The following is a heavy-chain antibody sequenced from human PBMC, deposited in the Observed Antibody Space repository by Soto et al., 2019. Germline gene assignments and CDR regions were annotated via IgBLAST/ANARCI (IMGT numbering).Heavy chain of an antibody. CDR1: GGSISDFY. J-gene: IGHJ4*02. CDR2: IYYSGST. CDR3: ARVGGLAARTFDY. Sequence: SETLSLTCTVSGGSISDFYWSWIRQPPGKGLEWIGYIYYSGSTNCNPSLKSRVTISVDTSKNQFSLNLRSMSPADTAVYYCARVGGLAARTFDYWGPGTLVTVSS. D-gene: IGHD6-6*01. V-gene: IGHV4-59*01.